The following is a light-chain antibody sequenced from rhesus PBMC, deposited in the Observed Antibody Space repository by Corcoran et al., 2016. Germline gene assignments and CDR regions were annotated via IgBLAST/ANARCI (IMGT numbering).Light chain of an antibody. Sequence: DIQLTQSPSSLSASVGDRVTITCRASQDISSYLAWYQQKPGKAPNLLIYDASNLQSGVPTRFSGSGAGTHFTLTISSLQPEGFAVYYCQQRNGYPYSFGRGTKVEIK. CDR3: QQRNGYPYS. CDR1: QDISSY. V-gene: IGKV1-38*01. J-gene: IGKJ2*01. CDR2: DAS.